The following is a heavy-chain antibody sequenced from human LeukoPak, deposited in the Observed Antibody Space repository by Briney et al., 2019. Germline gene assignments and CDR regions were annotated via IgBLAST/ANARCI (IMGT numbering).Heavy chain of an antibody. V-gene: IGHV6-1*01. Sequence: SQTLSLTCPISGDSVSSNSAAWNWIRQSPSRGLEWLGRTYYRSKWYNDYAVSVKSRITINPDTSKNQFSLQLSSVTPEDTAVYYCARELVVVTAMDWFDPWGQGTLVTVSS. CDR2: TYYRSKWYN. D-gene: IGHD2-21*02. CDR1: GDSVSSNSAA. CDR3: ARELVVVTAMDWFDP. J-gene: IGHJ5*02.